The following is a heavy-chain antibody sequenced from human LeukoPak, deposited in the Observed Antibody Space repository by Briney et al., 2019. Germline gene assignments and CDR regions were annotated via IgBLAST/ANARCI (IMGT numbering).Heavy chain of an antibody. J-gene: IGHJ3*02. D-gene: IGHD4-17*01. Sequence: SETLSLTCTVSDHSFSTQYWTWIRQPPGNGMEWIGYNSYSGSTHYNPSLQSRVTLSVDTSKKQCSLKLSAVTAPETAVYYCARDPTTVTKGFDIWGQGTLVTVPS. CDR2: NSYSGST. CDR1: DHSFSTQY. V-gene: IGHV4-59*11. CDR3: ARDPTTVTKGFDI.